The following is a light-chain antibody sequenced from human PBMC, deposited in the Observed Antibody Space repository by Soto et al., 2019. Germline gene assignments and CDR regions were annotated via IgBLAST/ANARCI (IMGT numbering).Light chain of an antibody. CDR2: GAS. CDR1: QSVSSSY. CDR3: HQYNSPPLT. V-gene: IGKV3-20*01. J-gene: IGKJ4*01. Sequence: EIVLTQSPGTLSLSPGERATLSCRASQSVSSSYLAWYQQKPGQAPRLLIYGASSRATGIPDRISGSGSGKDFTLIISRLEPEDFAVYYCHQYNSPPLTFGGGTKVEIK.